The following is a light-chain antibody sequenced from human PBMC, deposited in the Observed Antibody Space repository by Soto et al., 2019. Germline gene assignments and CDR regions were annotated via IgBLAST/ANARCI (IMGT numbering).Light chain of an antibody. CDR2: GAS. J-gene: IGKJ5*01. CDR1: ESVRSY. Sequence: EIVMTQSPATLSVSPGERATLSCRASESVRSYLAWYQQKPGQAPRLLIYGASTRATGIPDRFSGSGSGTDFTLTISRLEPEDFAVYYCQQYGSSITFGQGTRLEIK. V-gene: IGKV3-20*01. CDR3: QQYGSSIT.